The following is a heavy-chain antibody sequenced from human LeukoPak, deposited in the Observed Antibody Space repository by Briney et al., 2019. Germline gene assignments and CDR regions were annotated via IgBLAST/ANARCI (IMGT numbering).Heavy chain of an antibody. Sequence: GGSLRLSCAASRFTLNTYAMSWVRQAPGKGLEWVSAISGSGGSTYYADSVKGRFTISGDNSKNTLYLQMNSLRAEDTAVYYCAKGVQAAPRWDYWGQGTLVTVSS. J-gene: IGHJ4*02. CDR3: AKGVQAAPRWDY. D-gene: IGHD5-24*01. V-gene: IGHV3-23*01. CDR1: RFTLNTYA. CDR2: ISGSGGST.